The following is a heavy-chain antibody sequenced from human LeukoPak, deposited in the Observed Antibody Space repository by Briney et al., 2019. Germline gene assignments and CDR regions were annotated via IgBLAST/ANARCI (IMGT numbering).Heavy chain of an antibody. J-gene: IGHJ4*02. CDR3: VRGPVLQYFDWLFDY. V-gene: IGHV3-74*01. D-gene: IGHD3-9*01. CDR1: GFTFSTYW. CDR2: IYSDASST. Sequence: GGSLRLSCAASGFTFSTYWMHWVRQAPGKGLVWVSLIYSDASSTSYADSVKGRFTISRDNAKNTLYLQMNSLRADDTAVYYCVRGPVLQYFDWLFDYWGQGTLVTVSS.